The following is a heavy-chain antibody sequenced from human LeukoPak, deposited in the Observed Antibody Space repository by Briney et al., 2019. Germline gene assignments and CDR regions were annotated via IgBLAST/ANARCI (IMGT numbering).Heavy chain of an antibody. V-gene: IGHV3-33*06. D-gene: IGHD2-21*02. CDR3: AKDGNCGRDCYGWFDP. CDR2: IWHDRSDTYGSNK. CDR1: GFTFSSYG. Sequence: PGGSLRLSCAASGFTFSSYGMHWVRQAPGKGLEWVAVIWHDRSDTYGSNKYYADSVKGRFTISRDNSKNTVYLQMNSLRVEDTAVYYCAKDGNCGRDCYGWFDPWGQGALVTVSS. J-gene: IGHJ5*02.